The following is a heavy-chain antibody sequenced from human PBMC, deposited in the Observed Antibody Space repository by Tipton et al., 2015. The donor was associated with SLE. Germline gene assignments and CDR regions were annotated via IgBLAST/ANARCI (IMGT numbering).Heavy chain of an antibody. CDR3: ARGGGDLDY. J-gene: IGHJ4*02. CDR1: GFSFSSYT. V-gene: IGHV3-21*03. Sequence: SLRLSCAASGFSFSSYTINWVRQAPGKGLEWVSSINSDNTYIPYADSVKGRFTISRDNAKNSLYLQMNNLRVEDTAVYYCARGGGDLDYWGRGTLVTVS. D-gene: IGHD3-10*01. CDR2: INSDNTYI.